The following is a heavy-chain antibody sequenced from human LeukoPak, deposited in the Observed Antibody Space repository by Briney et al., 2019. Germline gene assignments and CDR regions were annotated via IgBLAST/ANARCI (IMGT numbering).Heavy chain of an antibody. CDR3: AGGYCSGGSCYLGWLDP. CDR2: INPKSGRT. CDR1: GYTFSDYY. V-gene: IGHV1-2*02. Sequence: ASVKVSCKASGYTFSDYYLHWVRQAPGQGLEWMGWINPKSGRTNYAQKFQGRVTMTRDTSISTAYLELSSLRSDDTAVYYCAGGYCSGGSCYLGWLDPWGQGTLVTVSS. D-gene: IGHD2-15*01. J-gene: IGHJ5*02.